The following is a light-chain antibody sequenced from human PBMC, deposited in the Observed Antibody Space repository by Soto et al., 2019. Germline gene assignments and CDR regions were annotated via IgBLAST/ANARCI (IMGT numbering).Light chain of an antibody. Sequence: DIQMTQSPSSLSESAGDRVTITCRASQGISTYLNWYQQKPGKAPKLLIYAASSLQSGVPSRFSGSGSETDFTLTISSLQPEDFATYSCQQSYSTTWTFGQGTRWISN. V-gene: IGKV1-39*01. CDR2: AAS. CDR3: QQSYSTTWT. CDR1: QGISTY. J-gene: IGKJ1*01.